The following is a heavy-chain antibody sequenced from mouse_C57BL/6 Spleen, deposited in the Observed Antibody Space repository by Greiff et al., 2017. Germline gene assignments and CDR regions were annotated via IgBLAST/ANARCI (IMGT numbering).Heavy chain of an antibody. CDR1: GFSLTSYG. J-gene: IGHJ1*03. V-gene: IGHV2-6-1*01. D-gene: IGHD2-1*01. CDR2: IWSDGST. Sequence: VKLMESGPGLVAPSQSLSITCTVSGFSLTSYGVHWVRQPPGKGLEWLVVIWSDGSTTYNSALKSRLSISKDNSKSQVFLKMNSLQTDDTAMYYCARHEGYGNYVFDVWGTGTTVTVSS. CDR3: ARHEGYGNYVFDV.